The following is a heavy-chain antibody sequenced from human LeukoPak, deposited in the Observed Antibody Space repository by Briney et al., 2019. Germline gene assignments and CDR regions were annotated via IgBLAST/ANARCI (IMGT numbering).Heavy chain of an antibody. V-gene: IGHV1-18*01. Sequence: ASVKVSCKASGYTFTSYGISWVRQAPGQGLEWMGWISAYNGNTNYAQKLQGRVTMTTHTSTSTAYMELRSLRSDDTAVYYCAREVLDEYSSSSDPDYWGQGTLVTVSS. D-gene: IGHD6-6*01. J-gene: IGHJ4*02. CDR1: GYTFTSYG. CDR3: AREVLDEYSSSSDPDY. CDR2: ISAYNGNT.